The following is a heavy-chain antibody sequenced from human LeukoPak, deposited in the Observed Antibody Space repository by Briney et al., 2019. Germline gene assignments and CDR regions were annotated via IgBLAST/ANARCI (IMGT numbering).Heavy chain of an antibody. CDR2: IYHSGST. D-gene: IGHD1-20*01. J-gene: IGHJ5*02. Sequence: SETLSLTCAVSGGSISSGGYSWSWIRQPPGKGLEWIGYIYHSGSTYYNPSLKSRVTISVVRSKNQFSLKLSSVTAADTAVYYCARGGNWNDVFDPWGQGTLVTVSS. CDR3: ARGGNWNDVFDP. V-gene: IGHV4-30-2*01. CDR1: GGSISSGGYS.